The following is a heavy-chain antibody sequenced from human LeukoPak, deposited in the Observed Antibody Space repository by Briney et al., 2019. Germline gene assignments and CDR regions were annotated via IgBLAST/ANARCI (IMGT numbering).Heavy chain of an antibody. CDR3: ARGLYGDPVGFDF. D-gene: IGHD4-23*01. CDR2: VYTDGITT. Sequence: GGSLRLSCAASEFTFSSYWMHWVRQAPGEGPVWVSRVYTDGITTNYADSVKGRFTISKDNAQNALYLQMHSLRAEDTAVYYCARGLYGDPVGFDFWGQGILVTVSS. J-gene: IGHJ4*02. CDR1: EFTFSSYW. V-gene: IGHV3-74*01.